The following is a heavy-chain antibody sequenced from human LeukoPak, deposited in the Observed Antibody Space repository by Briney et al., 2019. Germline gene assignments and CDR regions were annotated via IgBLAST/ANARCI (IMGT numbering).Heavy chain of an antibody. J-gene: IGHJ3*02. D-gene: IGHD6-19*01. Sequence: GGSLRLSCAASGFTFSDRYMDWVRQAPGKGLEWVGRIRNKANSYTTEYAASVKGRFTISGDDSKNSLYLQMNSLKSEDTAVYYCVAVAGTGAFYIWGQGTMLTVSS. V-gene: IGHV3-72*01. CDR2: IRNKANSYTT. CDR3: VAVAGTGAFYI. CDR1: GFTFSDRY.